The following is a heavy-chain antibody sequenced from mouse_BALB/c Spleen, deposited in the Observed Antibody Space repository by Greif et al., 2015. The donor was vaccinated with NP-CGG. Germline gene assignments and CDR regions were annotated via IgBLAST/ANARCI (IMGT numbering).Heavy chain of an antibody. CDR3: ARPLYDFPYAMDY. J-gene: IGHJ4*01. Sequence: QLVESGPELVKPGASVKMSCKASGYTFTSYVMHWVKQKPGQGLEWIGYINPYNDGTKYNEKFKGKATLTSDKSSSTAYMELSSLTSEDSAVYYCARPLYDFPYAMDYWGQGTSVTVSS. CDR1: GYTFTSYV. V-gene: IGHV1-14*01. D-gene: IGHD2-4*01. CDR2: INPYNDGT.